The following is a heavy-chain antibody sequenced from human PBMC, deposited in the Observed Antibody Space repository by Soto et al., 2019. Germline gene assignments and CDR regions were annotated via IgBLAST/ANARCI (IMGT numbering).Heavy chain of an antibody. CDR2: ISAYYGST. V-gene: IGHV1-18*04. J-gene: IGHJ5*02. CDR1: GYTFTTYG. CDR3: TREVDLGGVIAKGS. Sequence: QVQLVQSGAEVKKPGASVKVSCKASGYTFTTYGITWVRQAPGQGPGWMGWISAYYGSTDYAQKFQGRLTLTRDISTNTAFMELRSLRSDDTAVYYCTREVDLGGVIAKGSWGQGTLVTVSS. D-gene: IGHD3-16*02.